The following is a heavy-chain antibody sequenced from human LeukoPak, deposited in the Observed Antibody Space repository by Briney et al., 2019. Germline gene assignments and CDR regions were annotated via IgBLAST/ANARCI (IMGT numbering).Heavy chain of an antibody. CDR1: GFTFSSYW. J-gene: IGHJ4*02. CDR2: INSDGSST. CDR3: ARESGYTSGWYVGYFDY. D-gene: IGHD6-19*01. Sequence: PGGSLRLSCAASGFTFSSYWTHWVRQAPGKGLVWVSRINSDGSSTGYADSVKGRFTISRDNAKNTLYLQMNSLRVEDTAMYYCARESGYTSGWYVGYFDYWGQGTQVTVSS. V-gene: IGHV3-74*01.